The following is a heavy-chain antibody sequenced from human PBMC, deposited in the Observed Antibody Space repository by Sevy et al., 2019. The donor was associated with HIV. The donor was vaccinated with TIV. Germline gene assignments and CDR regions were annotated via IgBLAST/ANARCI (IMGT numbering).Heavy chain of an antibody. CDR2: IYHSGT. CDR3: ATVLSGWRFDY. D-gene: IGHD6-19*01. CDR1: ADSIDSISNYY. Sequence: SETLSLTCTVSADSIDSISNYYWTWVRQPPGKGLEWLGYIYHSGTNYNPSLKSRISISLDTSKKQFSLKLKSVTAADTAVYFCATVLSGWRFDYWGQRILVTVSS. J-gene: IGHJ4*02. V-gene: IGHV4-61*01.